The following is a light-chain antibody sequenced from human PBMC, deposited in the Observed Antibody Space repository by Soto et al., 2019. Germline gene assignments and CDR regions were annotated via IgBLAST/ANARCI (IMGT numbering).Light chain of an antibody. CDR2: GAS. J-gene: IGKJ1*01. Sequence: DIQMTQSPSSLSASVGDRVTISCRTSQNIDNYLNWYQQKPGKVPKLLIYGASSLQSGVPSRFSGSGSGTDFTLTIRSLQPEDFGTYVCQQSYTARTFGQGTMVEV. CDR1: QNIDNY. V-gene: IGKV1-39*01. CDR3: QQSYTART.